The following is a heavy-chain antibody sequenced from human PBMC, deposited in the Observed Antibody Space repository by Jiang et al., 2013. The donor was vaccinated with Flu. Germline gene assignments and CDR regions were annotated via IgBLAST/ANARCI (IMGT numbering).Heavy chain of an antibody. V-gene: IGHV3-15*01. CDR3: TTERDCSAGSCPAS. Sequence: QLLESGGGLVKPGGSLRLSCAGSGYTFSIAWMSWVRQAPGKGLEWVGRIKSETNGGTTDYAAPVKGRFTISRDDSENTLYLQMNSLKTEDTAVYYCTTERDCSAGSCPASWGQGTLVTVSS. CDR2: IKSETNGGTT. J-gene: IGHJ4*02. CDR1: GYTFSIAW. D-gene: IGHD2-15*01.